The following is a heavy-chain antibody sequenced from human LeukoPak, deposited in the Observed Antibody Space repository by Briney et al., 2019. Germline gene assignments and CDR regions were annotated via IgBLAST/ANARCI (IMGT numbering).Heavy chain of an antibody. Sequence: SETLSLTCTVSGGSVSSGSYYWSWIRQPPGKGLEWIGYIYYSGSTNYNPSLKSRVTISEDTSKNQFSLKLSSVTAADTAVYYCARDYGDYGCYYYGMDVWGKGTTVTVSS. CDR3: ARDYGDYGCYYYGMDV. V-gene: IGHV4-61*01. D-gene: IGHD4-17*01. CDR1: GGSVSSGSYY. CDR2: IYYSGST. J-gene: IGHJ6*04.